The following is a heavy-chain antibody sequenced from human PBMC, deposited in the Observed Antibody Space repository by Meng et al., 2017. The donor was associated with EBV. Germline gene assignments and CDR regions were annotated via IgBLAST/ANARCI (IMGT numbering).Heavy chain of an antibody. Sequence: EVQLVGAGGGLVQPGGSLKLSCAASGFTFSGPAMHWVCQASGKGLEWVGRIRSKAKSYATAYAASVKGRFTISRDDSKNTAYLQMNSLKTEDTAVYYCTRMSSPLDYWGQGTLVTVSS. CDR1: GFTFSGPA. V-gene: IGHV3-73*02. CDR2: IRSKAKSYAT. CDR3: TRMSSPLDY. D-gene: IGHD2-2*01. J-gene: IGHJ4*02.